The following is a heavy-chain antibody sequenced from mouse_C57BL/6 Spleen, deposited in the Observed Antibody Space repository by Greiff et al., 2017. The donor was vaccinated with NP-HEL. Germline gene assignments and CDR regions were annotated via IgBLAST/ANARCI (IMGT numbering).Heavy chain of an antibody. V-gene: IGHV1-62-2*01. J-gene: IGHJ2*01. CDR2: FYPGSGSI. Sequence: QVQLKQSGAELVKPGASVKLSCKASGYTFTEYTIHWVKQRSGQGLEWIGWFYPGSGSIKYNEKFKDKATLTADKSSSTVYMELSRLTSEDSAVYFCARHEDPTTVVARDYFDYWGQGTTLTVSS. CDR1: GYTFTEYT. D-gene: IGHD1-1*01. CDR3: ARHEDPTTVVARDYFDY.